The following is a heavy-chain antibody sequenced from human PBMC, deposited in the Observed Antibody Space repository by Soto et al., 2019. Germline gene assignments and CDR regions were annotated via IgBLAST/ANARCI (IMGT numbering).Heavy chain of an antibody. D-gene: IGHD2-8*01. CDR3: ARYNSYAIDY. V-gene: IGHV4-59*01. CDR1: GTSIISYY. Sequence: SETLSLTCTVSGTSIISYYCILIRQPPFKGLEWIANIHYSGTTNYNPSLASRVTLSVDTSKNQFSLKMTSVTAADRAMYFCARYNSYAIDYWGRGTLVTVSS. CDR2: IHYSGTT. J-gene: IGHJ4*02.